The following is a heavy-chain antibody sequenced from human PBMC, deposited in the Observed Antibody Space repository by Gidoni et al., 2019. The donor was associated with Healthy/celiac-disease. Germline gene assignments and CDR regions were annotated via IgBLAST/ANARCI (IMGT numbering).Heavy chain of an antibody. D-gene: IGHD3-3*01. CDR3: ARGTIDFWSGYWIDY. J-gene: IGHJ4*02. Sequence: QVQLVQSGAEVKKPGASVKVSCKASGYTFTGYYMHWVRQAPGQGLEWMGWINPNSGGTNYAQKFQGRVTMTRDTSISTAYMELSRLRSDDTAVYYCARGTIDFWSGYWIDYWGQGTLVTVSS. CDR1: GYTFTGYY. CDR2: INPNSGGT. V-gene: IGHV1-2*02.